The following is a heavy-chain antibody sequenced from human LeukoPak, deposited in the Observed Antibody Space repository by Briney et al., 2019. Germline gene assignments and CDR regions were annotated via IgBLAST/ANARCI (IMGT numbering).Heavy chain of an antibody. CDR1: DGSISSYY. CDR2: IYYSGST. Sequence: SETLSLTCTVSDGSISSYYWSWIRQPPGKGLEWIGYIYYSGSTNYNPSLKSRVTISVDTSKNQFSLKLSSVTAADTAVYYCASTKPRYFDWSDAFDIWGQGTMVTVSS. V-gene: IGHV4-59*01. D-gene: IGHD3-9*01. J-gene: IGHJ3*02. CDR3: ASTKPRYFDWSDAFDI.